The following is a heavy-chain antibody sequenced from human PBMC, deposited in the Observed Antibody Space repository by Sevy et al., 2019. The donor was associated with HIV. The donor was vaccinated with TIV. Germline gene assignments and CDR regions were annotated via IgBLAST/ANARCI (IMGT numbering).Heavy chain of an antibody. D-gene: IGHD6-6*01. CDR2: INSDGSST. CDR1: GFTFSSYW. J-gene: IGHJ6*02. Sequence: GGSLRLSCAASGFTFSSYWMHWVRQAPGKGLVWVSRINSDGSSTGYADSVKGRFTISRVNAKNTVYLQMNSLRAEDTAVYYCVRAALTYSSSSGGDYYYYGMDVWGQGTTVTVSS. V-gene: IGHV3-74*01. CDR3: VRAALTYSSSSGGDYYYYGMDV.